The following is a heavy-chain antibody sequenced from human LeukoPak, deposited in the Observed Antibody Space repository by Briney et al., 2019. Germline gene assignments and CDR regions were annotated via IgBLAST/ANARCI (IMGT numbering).Heavy chain of an antibody. V-gene: IGHV4-59*01. CDR3: ARDYGSGCPFDY. CDR2: IYYSGST. CDR1: GGSISSYY. J-gene: IGHJ4*02. D-gene: IGHD3-10*01. Sequence: SETLSLTCTVSGGSISSYYWSWIRQPPVKVLEWIGYIYYSGSTNYNPSLKSRVTISVDTSKNQFSLKLSSVTAADTAVYYCARDYGSGCPFDYWGQGTLVTVSS.